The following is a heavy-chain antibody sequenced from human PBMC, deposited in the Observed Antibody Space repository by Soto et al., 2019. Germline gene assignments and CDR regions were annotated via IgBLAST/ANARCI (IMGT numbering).Heavy chain of an antibody. V-gene: IGHV2-5*01. Sequence: SGPTMVNPTQTLTLTCTFSGFSLSTSGVGVGWIRQPPGKALEWLALIYWNDDKRYSPSLKSRLTITKDTSKNQVVLTMTNMDPVDTATYYCAHRRLRFLELGNWFDPWGQGTLVTVSS. D-gene: IGHD3-3*01. CDR3: AHRRLRFLELGNWFDP. J-gene: IGHJ5*02. CDR2: IYWNDDK. CDR1: GFSLSTSGVG.